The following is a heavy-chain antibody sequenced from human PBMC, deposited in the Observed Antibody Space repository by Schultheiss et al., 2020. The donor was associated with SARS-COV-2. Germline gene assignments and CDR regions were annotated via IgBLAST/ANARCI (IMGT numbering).Heavy chain of an antibody. D-gene: IGHD3-16*01. CDR2: IYYSGNT. J-gene: IGHJ3*02. CDR3: ARVSLPGNTLAFDI. CDR1: GGSISSSSYY. Sequence: SETLSLTCTVSGGSISSSSYYWGWIRQPPGKGLEWIGSIYYSGNTNYNPSLKSRVNISVDTSKNQFSLKLTSVTAADTAVYYCARVSLPGNTLAFDIWGQGTMVTVSS. V-gene: IGHV4-39*07.